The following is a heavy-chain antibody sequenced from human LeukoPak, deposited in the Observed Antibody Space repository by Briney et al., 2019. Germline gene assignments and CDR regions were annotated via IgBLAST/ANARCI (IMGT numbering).Heavy chain of an antibody. CDR2: MNPNSCNT. Sequence: GSVKVSCKASGYTYTSYDINAVRQATAQGLEWMGWMNPNSCNTGYVQKLKGRVTMTSNTSISTAYMKLSSLRSEDTAVYYCARGTYYYGSGSYWSGGYWGQGTLVTVSS. CDR3: ARGTYYYGSGSYWSGGY. D-gene: IGHD3-10*01. CDR1: GYTYTSYD. J-gene: IGHJ4*02. V-gene: IGHV1-8*01.